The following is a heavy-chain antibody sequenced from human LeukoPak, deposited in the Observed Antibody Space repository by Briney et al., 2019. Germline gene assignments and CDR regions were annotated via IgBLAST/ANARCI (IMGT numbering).Heavy chain of an antibody. V-gene: IGHV3-30*04. Sequence: GGSLRLSCAASGFTFSSYAMSWVRQAPGKGLEWLTVISYDGRRKYYADSVKGRFTISRDNSKNTLSLQVDSLRPEDTAVYFCARERAATDAFDIWGQGTLVIVSS. J-gene: IGHJ3*02. CDR3: ARERAATDAFDI. CDR2: ISYDGRRK. CDR1: GFTFSSYA. D-gene: IGHD2-15*01.